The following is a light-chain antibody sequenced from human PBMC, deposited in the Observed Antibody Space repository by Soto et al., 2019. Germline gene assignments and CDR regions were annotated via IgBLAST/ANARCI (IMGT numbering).Light chain of an antibody. CDR3: HQYGSSPIT. J-gene: IGKJ5*01. CDR2: GAS. CDR1: QSVSSN. Sequence: EIVITQSPSTLSVSPGERATLSCRASQSVSSNLAWYQQKPGQTPRLIIYGASGRADGIPHRFSGSGSGTDFTLTISRLEPEDFAVYYCHQYGSSPITFGQGTRLEIK. V-gene: IGKV3-20*01.